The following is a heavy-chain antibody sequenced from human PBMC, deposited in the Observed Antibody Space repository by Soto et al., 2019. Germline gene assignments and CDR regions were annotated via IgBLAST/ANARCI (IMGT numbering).Heavy chain of an antibody. Sequence: GGSLRLSCAASGFTFSSYWMNWVRQAPGKGLEWVANIKQDGSEKYYVDSVKGRFTISRDNAKNSLYLQMNSLRAEDTAVYYCARDRAGYYFDYWGQGTLVTVSS. J-gene: IGHJ4*02. V-gene: IGHV3-7*01. CDR1: GFTFSSYW. CDR2: IKQDGSEK. CDR3: ARDRAGYYFDY.